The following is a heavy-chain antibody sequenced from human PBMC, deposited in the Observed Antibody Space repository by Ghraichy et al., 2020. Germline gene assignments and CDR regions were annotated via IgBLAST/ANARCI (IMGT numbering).Heavy chain of an antibody. CDR1: GGSISSSSYY. V-gene: IGHV4-39*07. J-gene: IGHJ6*02. CDR2: IYYSGST. Sequence: SEPLSLTCTVSGGSISSSSYYWGWIRQPPGKGLEWIGSIYYSGSTYYNPSLKSRVTISVDTSKNQFSLKLSSVTAADTAVYYCARDIGIPAMGDYYYGMDVWGQGTTVTVSS. D-gene: IGHD5-18*01. CDR3: ARDIGIPAMGDYYYGMDV.